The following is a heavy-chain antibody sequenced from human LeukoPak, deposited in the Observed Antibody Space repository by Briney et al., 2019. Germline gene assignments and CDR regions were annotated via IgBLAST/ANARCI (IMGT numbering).Heavy chain of an antibody. CDR1: GFTFSSYS. CDR2: ISSSSSTI. D-gene: IGHD4-23*01. J-gene: IGHJ4*02. V-gene: IGHV3-48*01. CDR3: AREEVTTEVDY. Sequence: GGSLRLSCAASGFTFSSYSMNWVRQAPGKGLEWVSYISSSSSTIYYADSVKGRFTISRDNSKNTLYLQMNSLRAEDTAVYYCAREEVTTEVDYWGQGTLVTVSS.